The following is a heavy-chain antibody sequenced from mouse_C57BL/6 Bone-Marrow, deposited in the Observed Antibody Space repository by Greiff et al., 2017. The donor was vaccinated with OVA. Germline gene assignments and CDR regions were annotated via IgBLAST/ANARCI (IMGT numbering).Heavy chain of an antibody. V-gene: IGHV1-5*01. D-gene: IGHD2-2*01. Sequence: EVQLQQSGTVLARPGASVKMSCKTSGYTFTSYWMHWVKQRPGQGLEWIGAIYPGNSDTSYNQKVKGKAKLTAVTSASTAYMELSSLTNEDSAVYYCTSYGYDEGYYAMDYWGQGTSVTVSS. CDR2: IYPGNSDT. CDR1: GYTFTSYW. J-gene: IGHJ4*01. CDR3: TSYGYDEGYYAMDY.